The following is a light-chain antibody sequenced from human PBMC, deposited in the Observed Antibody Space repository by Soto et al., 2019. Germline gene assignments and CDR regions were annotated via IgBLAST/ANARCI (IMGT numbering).Light chain of an antibody. CDR1: QGISSA. CDR2: DAS. Sequence: AIQLTQSPSSLSASVGDRVTITCRASQGISSALAWYQQKPGKAPKLLIYDASSLESGVPSRFSGSGSWTDFTLTISSLQPEHFASDSCPQFNSYPITFGQGTRLEIK. CDR3: PQFNSYPIT. V-gene: IGKV1-13*02. J-gene: IGKJ5*01.